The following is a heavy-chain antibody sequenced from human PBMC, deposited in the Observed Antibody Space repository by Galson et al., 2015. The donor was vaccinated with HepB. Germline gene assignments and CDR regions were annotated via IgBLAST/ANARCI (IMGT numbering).Heavy chain of an antibody. CDR3: GIGGELRFLGGGMDV. D-gene: IGHD3-3*01. CDR1: GDTFTNYP. Sequence: SVKVSCKASGDTFTNYPISWVRQAPGQGLEWMGGIIPIFGTASYAQKFQVRVTITADESTSTAYMELSSLRSEDTAVYHCGIGGELRFLGGGMDVWGQGTTVTVSS. CDR2: IIPIFGTA. J-gene: IGHJ6*02. V-gene: IGHV1-69*13.